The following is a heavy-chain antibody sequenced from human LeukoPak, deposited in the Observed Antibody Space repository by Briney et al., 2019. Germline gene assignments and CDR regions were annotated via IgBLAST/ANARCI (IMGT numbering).Heavy chain of an antibody. CDR2: IYYSGST. D-gene: IGHD6-13*01. V-gene: IGHV4-39*07. CDR3: ARASIAAAVVD. CDR1: GGSISSSSYY. Sequence: SETLSLTCTVSGGSISSSSYYWGWIRQPPGKGLEWIGSIYYSGSTYYNPSLKSRVTISVDTSKNQFSLKLSSVTAADTAVYYCARASIAAAVVDWGQGTLVTVSS. J-gene: IGHJ4*02.